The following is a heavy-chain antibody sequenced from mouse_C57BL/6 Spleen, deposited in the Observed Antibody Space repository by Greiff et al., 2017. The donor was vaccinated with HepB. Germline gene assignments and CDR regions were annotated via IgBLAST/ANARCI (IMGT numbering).Heavy chain of an antibody. J-gene: IGHJ3*01. CDR1: GYTFTSYW. Sequence: QVQLKESGAELVKPGASVKLSCKASGYTFTSYWMHWVKQRPGQGLEWIGMIHPNSGSTNYNEKFKSKATLTVDKSSSTAYMQLSSLTSEDSAVYYCARENSNYGGFAYWGQGTLVTVSA. CDR2: IHPNSGST. V-gene: IGHV1-64*01. D-gene: IGHD2-5*01. CDR3: ARENSNYGGFAY.